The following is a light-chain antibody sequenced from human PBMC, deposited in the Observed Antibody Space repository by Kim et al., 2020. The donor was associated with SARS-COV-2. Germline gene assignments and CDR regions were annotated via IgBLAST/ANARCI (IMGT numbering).Light chain of an antibody. CDR3: QAWDWRTSTWV. Sequence: SYELTQPPSVSVSPGQTASITCSGYELGDKYVCWYQQKPGQSPVLVIYQDNKWPSGIPGRFSRSNSGNTATLTISGTQALDEAVYYCQAWDWRTSTWVFG. CDR2: QDN. J-gene: IGLJ3*02. CDR1: ELGDKY. V-gene: IGLV3-1*01.